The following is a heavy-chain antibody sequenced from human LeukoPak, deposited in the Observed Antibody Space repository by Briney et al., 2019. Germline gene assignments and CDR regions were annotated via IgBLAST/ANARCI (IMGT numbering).Heavy chain of an antibody. J-gene: IGHJ4*02. V-gene: IGHV3-7*01. Sequence: PGGPLRLSCAASGFTFSSYWMSWVRQAPGKGLEWVANIKQDGSEKYYVGSVKGRFTISRDNAKNSLYLQMNSLRAEDTAVYYCARGTPGYDFWSGYYTGYYFDYWGQGTLVTVSS. CDR3: ARGTPGYDFWSGYYTGYYFDY. CDR1: GFTFSSYW. D-gene: IGHD3-3*01. CDR2: IKQDGSEK.